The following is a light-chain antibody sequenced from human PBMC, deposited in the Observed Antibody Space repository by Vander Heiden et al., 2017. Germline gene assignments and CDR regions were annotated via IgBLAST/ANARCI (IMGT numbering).Light chain of an antibody. CDR1: QSVSSY. J-gene: IGKJ1*01. CDR3: QQRSNWPFTWT. V-gene: IGKV3-11*01. CDR2: DAS. Sequence: ELVLPQPPATLSLSPGERATLSCRASQSVSSYLDWYQQKPGQAPRLLIYDASNRATGIPARFSGSGSGTDFTLTISSLEPEDFAVYYCQQRSNWPFTWTFGQGTKVEIK.